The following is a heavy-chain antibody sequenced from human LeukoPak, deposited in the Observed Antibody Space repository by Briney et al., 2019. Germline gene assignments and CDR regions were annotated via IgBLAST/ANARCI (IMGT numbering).Heavy chain of an antibody. D-gene: IGHD3-22*01. CDR3: ATHSSGYDSGNDAFDI. CDR2: IYYSGST. J-gene: IGHJ3*02. Sequence: PSETLPLTCTVSGGSISSGDYYWSWIRQPPGKGLEWIGYIYYSGSTYYNPSLKSRVTISVDTSKNRFSLKLSSVTAADTAVYYCATHSSGYDSGNDAFDIWGQGTMVTVSS. CDR1: GGSISSGDYY. V-gene: IGHV4-30-4*08.